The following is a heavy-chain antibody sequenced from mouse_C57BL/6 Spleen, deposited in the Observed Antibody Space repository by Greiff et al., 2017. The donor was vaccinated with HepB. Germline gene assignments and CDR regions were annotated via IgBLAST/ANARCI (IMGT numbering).Heavy chain of an antibody. J-gene: IGHJ4*01. CDR3: ARGHYDYDGDGDYYAMDY. D-gene: IGHD2-4*01. V-gene: IGHV1-7*01. Sequence: VKLQESGAELAKPGASVKLSCKASGYTFTSYWMHWVKQRPGQGLEWIGYINPSSGYTKYNQKFKDKATLTADKSSSTAYMQLSSLTYEDSAVYYCARGHYDYDGDGDYYAMDYWGQGTSVTVSS. CDR1: GYTFTSYW. CDR2: INPSSGYT.